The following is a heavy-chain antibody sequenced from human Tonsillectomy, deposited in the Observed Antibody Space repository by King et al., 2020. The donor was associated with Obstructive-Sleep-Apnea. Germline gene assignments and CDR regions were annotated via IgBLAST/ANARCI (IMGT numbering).Heavy chain of an antibody. CDR3: ARGSGAAAVNWFDP. CDR1: GGSFSDYY. CDR2: INHTGST. Sequence: VQLQQWGAGLLKPSETLSLTCAVFGGSFSDYYWSWIRQAPGKGLEWIGEINHTGSTNYNPSLKSRLTISVDTSKNQFSLKLDSVTAADTAVYYCARGSGAAAVNWFDPWGQGTLVTVSS. V-gene: IGHV4-34*01. D-gene: IGHD6-13*01. J-gene: IGHJ5*02.